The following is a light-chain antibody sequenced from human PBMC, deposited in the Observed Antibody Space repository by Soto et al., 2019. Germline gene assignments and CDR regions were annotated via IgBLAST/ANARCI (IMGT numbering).Light chain of an antibody. CDR1: QSFNSIY. V-gene: IGKV3D-20*02. CDR3: QQRSNWPRT. J-gene: IGKJ1*01. Sequence: EIVLTQSPGTLSLSPGERATLSCRVSQSFNSIYLAWYQQKPGQAPRLLIYGASSRATGIPDRFSGSGSGTDFTLTISRLEPEDFAVYYCQQRSNWPRTFGQGTKVDIK. CDR2: GAS.